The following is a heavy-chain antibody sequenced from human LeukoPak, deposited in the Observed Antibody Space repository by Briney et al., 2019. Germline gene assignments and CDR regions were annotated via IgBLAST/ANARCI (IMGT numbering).Heavy chain of an antibody. CDR2: ISYDGRNK. D-gene: IGHD3-10*01. V-gene: IGHV3-30*04. Sequence: PGGSLRLSCAASGFTFSTYAMHLVRQAPGKGLEWVAVISYDGRNKYYADSVKGRFTISRDNSKNTLYLQMNSLRAEDTAVYYCARSITPYYYYGMDVWGQGTTVTVSS. CDR3: ARSITPYYYYGMDV. CDR1: GFTFSTYA. J-gene: IGHJ6*02.